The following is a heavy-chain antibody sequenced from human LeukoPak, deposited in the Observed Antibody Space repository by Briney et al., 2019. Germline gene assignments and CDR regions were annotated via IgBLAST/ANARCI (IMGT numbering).Heavy chain of an antibody. J-gene: IGHJ4*02. CDR1: GFTVSSAY. CDR2: IYGDGTP. Sequence: GGSLRLSCAASGFTVSSAYMSWVRQAPGKGPAWVSVIYGDGTPYYADSVKGRFTISRDNSENTVFLQMHSLRAEDTAMYYCARGGVRHYWGQGTLVTVSS. CDR3: ARGGVRHY. V-gene: IGHV3-53*01. D-gene: IGHD2-8*02.